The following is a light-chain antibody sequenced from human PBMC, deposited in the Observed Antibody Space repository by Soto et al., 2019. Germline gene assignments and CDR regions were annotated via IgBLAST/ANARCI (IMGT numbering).Light chain of an antibody. V-gene: IGKV3-11*01. CDR2: DAS. CDR1: QSVSRSY. CDR3: QQRSNWPPAT. Sequence: LTQSPDTLSLSPGYRPTLSCRAGQSVSRSYLAWYQQKPGQAPRLXIYDASNRATGIPARFSGSGSGTDFTLTISSLEPEDFAVYYCQQRSNWPPATFGQGTRLEIK. J-gene: IGKJ5*01.